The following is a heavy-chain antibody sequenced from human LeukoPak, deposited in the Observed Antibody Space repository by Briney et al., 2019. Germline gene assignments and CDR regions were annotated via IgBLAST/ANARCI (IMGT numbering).Heavy chain of an antibody. CDR3: ATREGYSYGRHYYYYYYMDV. CDR2: ISYDGSNK. D-gene: IGHD5-18*01. Sequence: GGSLRLSCAASGFTFDDYGMSWVRQAPGKGLEWVAVISYDGSNKYYADSVKGRFTISRDNSKNTLYLQMNSLRAEDTAVYYCATREGYSYGRHYYYYYYMDVWGKGTTVTVSS. CDR1: GFTFDDYG. J-gene: IGHJ6*03. V-gene: IGHV3-30*03.